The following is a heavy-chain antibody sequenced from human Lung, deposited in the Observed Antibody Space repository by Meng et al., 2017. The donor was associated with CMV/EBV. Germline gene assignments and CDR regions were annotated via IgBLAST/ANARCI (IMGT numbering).Heavy chain of an antibody. J-gene: IGHJ4*02. CDR1: GFTFRTYA. Sequence: GGSXRLXCAASGFTFRTYAMHWVRQAPGKGLECMAVISYDGSNKHYTDSVKGRFTISRDNSKNTLYLQMNSLRAEDTAVYYCASGPYDFWTGYHPIEYWGQGXLVTVSS. CDR3: ASGPYDFWTGYHPIEY. V-gene: IGHV3-30*04. CDR2: ISYDGSNK. D-gene: IGHD3-3*01.